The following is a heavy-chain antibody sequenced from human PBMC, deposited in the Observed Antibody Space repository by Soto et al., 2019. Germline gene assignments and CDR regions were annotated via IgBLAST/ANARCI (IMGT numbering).Heavy chain of an antibody. CDR1: GFTFSSYS. CDR2: ISSSSSTI. V-gene: IGHV3-48*01. D-gene: IGHD1-26*01. J-gene: IGHJ4*02. CDR3: ARVGVVGARVFDY. Sequence: EVQLVESGGGLVQPGGSLRLSCAASGFTFSSYSMNWVHQAPGKGLEWVSYISSSSSTIYYADSVKGRFTISRDNAKNSLYLQMNSLRAEDTAVYYCARVGVVGARVFDYWGQGTLVTVSS.